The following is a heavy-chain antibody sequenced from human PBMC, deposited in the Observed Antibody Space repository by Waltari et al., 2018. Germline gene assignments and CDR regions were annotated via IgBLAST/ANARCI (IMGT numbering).Heavy chain of an antibody. D-gene: IGHD2-15*01. CDR3: ASFPLGYCSGGSCPI. V-gene: IGHV4-38-2*01. CDR1: GYSISSGYY. Sequence: QVQLQESGPGLVKPSETLSLTCAVSGYSISSGYYWGWIRQPPGKGLEWIGSIYHSGSTYYNPSLKSRVTISVDTSKSQFSLKLSSVTAADTAVYYCASFPLGYCSGGSCPIWGQGTMVTVSS. CDR2: IYHSGST. J-gene: IGHJ3*02.